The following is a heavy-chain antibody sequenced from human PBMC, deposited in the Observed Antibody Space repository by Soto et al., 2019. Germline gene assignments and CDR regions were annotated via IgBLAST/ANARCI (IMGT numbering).Heavy chain of an antibody. V-gene: IGHV1-46*01. CDR2: VNPSGGHT. D-gene: IGHD2-21*02. CDR1: GDTFTDYY. J-gene: IGHJ4*02. CDR3: ARGGNVVVVTAALDY. Sequence: QVQLVQSGAEVKKPGASVKVSCKASGDTFTDYYIHWVRQAPGQGLEWMGTVNPSGGHTTYAQHFLGRMTMTRDTSTSTPYMELTSLTSEDTAIYYCARGGNVVVVTAALDYWGQGTLVTVSS.